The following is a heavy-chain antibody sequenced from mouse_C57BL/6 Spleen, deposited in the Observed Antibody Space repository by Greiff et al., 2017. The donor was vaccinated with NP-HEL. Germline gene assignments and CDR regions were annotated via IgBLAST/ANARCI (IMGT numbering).Heavy chain of an antibody. CDR3: ASPLYYGNYAMDY. CDR1: GFTFSDYG. J-gene: IGHJ4*01. CDR2: ISSGSSTI. D-gene: IGHD2-1*01. Sequence: EVQGVESGGGLVKPGGSLKLSCAASGFTFSDYGMHWVRQAPEKGLEWVAYISSGSSTIYYADTVKGRITISGDNAKNTLFLQMTSLRSEDTAMYYCASPLYYGNYAMDYWGHGTSVTVSS. V-gene: IGHV5-17*01.